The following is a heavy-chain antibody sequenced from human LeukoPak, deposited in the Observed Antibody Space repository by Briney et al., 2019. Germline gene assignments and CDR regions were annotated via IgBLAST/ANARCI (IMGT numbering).Heavy chain of an antibody. CDR2: ISSNGGST. CDR3: ARSGYCSGGSCYVDY. Sequence: GGSLRLSCAASGFTFSSYAMHWVRQAPGKGLGYVSAISSNGGSTYYANSVKGRFTIFRDNSKNTLYLQMGSLRDEDMAVYYCARSGYCSGGSCYVDYWGQGALVTVS. CDR1: GFTFSSYA. V-gene: IGHV3-64*01. J-gene: IGHJ4*02. D-gene: IGHD2-15*01.